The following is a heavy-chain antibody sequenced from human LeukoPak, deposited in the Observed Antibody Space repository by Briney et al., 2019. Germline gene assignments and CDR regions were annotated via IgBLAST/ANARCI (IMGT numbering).Heavy chain of an antibody. CDR1: GYTFASYG. J-gene: IGHJ5*02. D-gene: IGHD3-10*01. Sequence: ASVTVSCKASGYTFASYGISWVRQAPGQGLEWMGWISAYNGNTNYAQKLQGRVTMTTATSTSTAYMELRSLRADDTAVYYCARDNRMVRGVMDPWGQGTLVTVSS. V-gene: IGHV1-18*01. CDR3: ARDNRMVRGVMDP. CDR2: ISAYNGNT.